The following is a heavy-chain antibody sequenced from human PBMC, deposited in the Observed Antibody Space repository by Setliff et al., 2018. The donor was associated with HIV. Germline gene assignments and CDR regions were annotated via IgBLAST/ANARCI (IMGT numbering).Heavy chain of an antibody. CDR2: IIHTGST. D-gene: IGHD3-10*01. V-gene: IGHV4-34*12. Sequence: TLSLTCAVYGGSFSGYYWSWIRQPPGKGLEWIGEIIHTGSTNYNPSLKSRVTISVDTSKNQFSLKLSSVTAADTAVYYCARDGPLEGSYRYYYYYMDVWGKGTTVTVSS. CDR3: ARDGPLEGSYRYYYYYMDV. J-gene: IGHJ6*03. CDR1: GGSFSGYY.